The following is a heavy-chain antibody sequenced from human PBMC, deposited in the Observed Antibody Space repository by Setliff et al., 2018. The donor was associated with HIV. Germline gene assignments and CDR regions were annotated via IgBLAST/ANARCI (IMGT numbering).Heavy chain of an antibody. CDR1: GGSISSYC. Sequence: SETLSLTCTVSGGSISSYCWSWIRQPPGKGLEWIGYIYTSGDTNYNPSLKSRVTISADMSKNQSSLKLSSVTAADTAVYYCARGGFTGVTTHFQHWGRGTLVTVSS. CDR2: IYTSGDT. V-gene: IGHV4-4*08. J-gene: IGHJ1*01. CDR3: ARGGFTGVTTHFQH. D-gene: IGHD4-17*01.